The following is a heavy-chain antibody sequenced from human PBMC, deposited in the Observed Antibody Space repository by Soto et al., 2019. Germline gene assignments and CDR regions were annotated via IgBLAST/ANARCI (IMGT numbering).Heavy chain of an antibody. J-gene: IGHJ3*01. Sequence: QAQLVQSGVEVKKPGASVKVSCKASSYTFTSFGISWVRQATGQGLEWMAWVSAYNRNTYYAQKVQGRITKDNDTTPYTAYVGLRSLRSDDTAVYYCAGDGRDGDNGDVFDLWGEGLMVAVSS. CDR2: VSAYNRNT. D-gene: IGHD4-17*01. CDR1: SYTFTSFG. V-gene: IGHV1-18*01. CDR3: AGDGRDGDNGDVFDL.